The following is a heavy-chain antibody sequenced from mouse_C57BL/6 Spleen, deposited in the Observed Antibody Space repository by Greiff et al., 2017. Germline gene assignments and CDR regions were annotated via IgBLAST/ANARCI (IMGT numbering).Heavy chain of an antibody. D-gene: IGHD2-4*01. CDR1: GFTFSSYG. J-gene: IGHJ4*01. V-gene: IGHV5-6*01. CDR2: ISSGGSYT. CDR3: ARGYDYEGYAMDY. Sequence: VQLQQSGGDLVKPGGSLKLSCAASGFTFSSYGMSWVRQTPDKRLEWVATISSGGSYTYYPDSVKGRFTISRDNAKNTLYLQMSSLKSEDTAMYYCARGYDYEGYAMDYWGQGTSVTVSS.